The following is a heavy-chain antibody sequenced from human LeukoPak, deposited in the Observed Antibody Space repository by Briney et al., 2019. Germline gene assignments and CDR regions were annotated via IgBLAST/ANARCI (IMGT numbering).Heavy chain of an antibody. V-gene: IGHV1-3*03. CDR3: ARGELRTSDFDY. CDR2: INAGNGNT. Sequence: GASVKVSCKASGGTFSSYAMHWVRQAPGQRLEGMGWINAGNGNTKYSQEFQGRVTITRDTSASTAYMELSSLRSEDMAVYYCARGELRTSDFDYWGQGTLVTVSS. J-gene: IGHJ4*02. D-gene: IGHD1-26*01. CDR1: GGTFSSYA.